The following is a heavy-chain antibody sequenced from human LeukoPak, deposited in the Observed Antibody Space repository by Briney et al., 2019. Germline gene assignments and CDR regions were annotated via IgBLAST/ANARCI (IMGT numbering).Heavy chain of an antibody. CDR3: ARGGLRYFDWLYNWFDP. CDR1: GGSFRGYY. CDR2: INHSGST. V-gene: IGHV4-34*01. J-gene: IGHJ5*02. D-gene: IGHD3-9*01. Sequence: PSETLSLTCAVYGGSFRGYYWSWIRQPPGKGLEWIGEINHSGSTNYNPSLKSLVTISVDTSKNQFSLKLSSVTAADTAVYYCARGGLRYFDWLYNWFDPWGQGTLVTVSS.